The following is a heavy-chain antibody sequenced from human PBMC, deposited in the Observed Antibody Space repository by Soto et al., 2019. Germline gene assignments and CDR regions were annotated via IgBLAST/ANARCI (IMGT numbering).Heavy chain of an antibody. V-gene: IGHV3-74*01. CDR2: INSDGSST. Sequence: GGSLRLSCAASGFTFSSYWMHWVRQAPGKGLVWVSRINSDGSSTSYADPVKGRFTISRDTAKNTLYLQMNRLRAEDTAVYYCARVQERDGYNYYYYYGMDVWGQGTTVTVSS. D-gene: IGHD5-12*01. J-gene: IGHJ6*02. CDR3: ARVQERDGYNYYYYYGMDV. CDR1: GFTFSSYW.